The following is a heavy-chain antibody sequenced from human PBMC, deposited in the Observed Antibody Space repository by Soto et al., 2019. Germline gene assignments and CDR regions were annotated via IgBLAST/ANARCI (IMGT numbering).Heavy chain of an antibody. J-gene: IGHJ3*02. CDR3: TRRRIVGATYAFDI. CDR2: IRSKANSYAT. D-gene: IGHD1-26*01. CDR1: GFTFSGSA. V-gene: IGHV3-73*02. Sequence: EVQLVESGGGLVQPGGSLKLSCAASGFTFSGSAMHWVRQASGKGLEWVGRIRSKANSYATAYAASVKGRFTISRDDSEYTACLQMNSLRTEETAVYYCTRRRIVGATYAFDIWGQGTMVTVSS.